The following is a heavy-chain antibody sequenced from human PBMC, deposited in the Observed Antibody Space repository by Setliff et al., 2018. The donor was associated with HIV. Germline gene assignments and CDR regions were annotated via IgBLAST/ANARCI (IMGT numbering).Heavy chain of an antibody. Sequence: SETLSLTCSVSGYSISSGYYWGWIRQPPGKGLEWIGSIYHSGNTYYMPSLQSRVTISVDMSKKQFSLNLNSVTAADTAVYYCARGQGCGGGCHYAFEMWGQGTMVTVSS. D-gene: IGHD2-21*02. V-gene: IGHV4-38-2*02. CDR3: ARGQGCGGGCHYAFEM. J-gene: IGHJ3*02. CDR1: GYSISSGYY. CDR2: IYHSGNT.